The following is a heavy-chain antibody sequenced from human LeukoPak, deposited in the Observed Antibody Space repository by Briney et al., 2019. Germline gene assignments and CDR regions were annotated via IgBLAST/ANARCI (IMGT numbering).Heavy chain of an antibody. CDR3: ARGGPSGYSYAYNWFDP. D-gene: IGHD5-18*01. CDR2: IRYDGSNK. V-gene: IGHV3-30*02. Sequence: PGGSLRLSCAASGFTFSSYGMHWVRQAPGKGLEWVAFIRYDGSNKYYADSVKGRFTISRDNSKNTLYLQMNSLRAEDTAVYYCARGGPSGYSYAYNWFDPWGQGTLVTVSS. J-gene: IGHJ5*02. CDR1: GFTFSSYG.